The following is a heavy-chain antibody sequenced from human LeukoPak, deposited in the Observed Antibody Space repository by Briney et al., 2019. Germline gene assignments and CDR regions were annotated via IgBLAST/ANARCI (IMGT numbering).Heavy chain of an antibody. Sequence: GGSLRLSCAASGFTFRTYGMHWVRQAPGKGLGWVAFIRFDGSNKYYADSVKGRFTISRDNSKNTLYLQRNSLTTDETAVYYCAKGGASEWVAARHFDNWGQGTLVTVSS. CDR2: IRFDGSNK. V-gene: IGHV3-30*02. CDR3: AKGGASEWVAARHFDN. CDR1: GFTFRTYG. J-gene: IGHJ4*02. D-gene: IGHD6-6*01.